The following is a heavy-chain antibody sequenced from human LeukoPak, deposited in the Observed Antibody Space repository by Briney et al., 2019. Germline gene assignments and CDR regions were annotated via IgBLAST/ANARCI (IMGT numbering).Heavy chain of an antibody. Sequence: KTSETLSLTCTVSGGSISSSSYYWGWIRQPPGKGLEWIVSIYYSGSNYYNPSLKSRVTISVDTSKNQFSLKLSSVTAADTAVYYCARSRTYYYDSSDYDYWGQGTLVTVSS. V-gene: IGHV4-39*01. J-gene: IGHJ4*02. CDR3: ARSRTYYYDSSDYDY. D-gene: IGHD3-22*01. CDR2: IYYSGSN. CDR1: GGSISSSSYY.